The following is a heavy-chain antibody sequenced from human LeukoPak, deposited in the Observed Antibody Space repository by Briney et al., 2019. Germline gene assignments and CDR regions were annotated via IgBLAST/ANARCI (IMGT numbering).Heavy chain of an antibody. CDR2: IYYSGST. J-gene: IGHJ4*02. Sequence: SETLSLTCGVSGGSFGGYYWGWIRQPPGKGLEWIGSIYYSGSTYYNPSLKSRVTISVDTSKNQFSLKLSSVTAADTAVYYCARHRRDGYNWDYWGQGTLVTVSS. CDR1: GGSFGGYY. CDR3: ARHRRDGYNWDY. D-gene: IGHD5-24*01. V-gene: IGHV4-39*01.